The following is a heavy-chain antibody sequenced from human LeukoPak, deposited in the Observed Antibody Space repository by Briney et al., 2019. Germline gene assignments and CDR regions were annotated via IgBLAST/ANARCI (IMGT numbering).Heavy chain of an antibody. V-gene: IGHV1-2*02. CDR3: ARDFRDYFFYY. CDR1: GYTFTDYY. J-gene: IGHJ4*02. CDR2: INPNSGGT. Sequence: ASVKVSCKASGYTFTDYYIHWLPQAPGQGLEWMGWINPNSGGTNYAQKFRGRVTMTRDTSISTAYMELSRLTSDDTAVYYCARDFRDYFFYYWGQGTLVTVSP.